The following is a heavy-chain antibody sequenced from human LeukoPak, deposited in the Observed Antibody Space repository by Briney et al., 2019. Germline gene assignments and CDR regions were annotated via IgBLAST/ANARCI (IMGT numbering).Heavy chain of an antibody. CDR1: GYTFTSYD. D-gene: IGHD3-10*01. J-gene: IGHJ5*02. V-gene: IGHV1-8*01. CDR3: AREGTMVRGVDWFDP. Sequence: ASVKVSCKASGYTFTSYDINWVRQATGQGLEWMGWVNPNSGNTGYAQKFQGRVTMTRNTSISTAYMELSSLRSEDTAVYYCAREGTMVRGVDWFDPWGQGTLVTVSS. CDR2: VNPNSGNT.